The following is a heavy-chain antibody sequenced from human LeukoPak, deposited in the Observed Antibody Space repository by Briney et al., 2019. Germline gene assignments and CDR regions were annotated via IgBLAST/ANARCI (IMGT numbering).Heavy chain of an antibody. CDR2: IIPIFGTA. CDR1: GGTFSSYA. CDR3: ASRVLSSYGYYFDY. J-gene: IGHJ4*02. V-gene: IGHV1-69*05. D-gene: IGHD5-18*01. Sequence: SVKVSCKASGGTFSSYAISWVLQAPGHGLEWMGRIIPIFGTANYAQKFQGRVTITTDESTSTAYMELSSLRSEDTAVYYCASRVLSSYGYYFDYWGQGTLVTVSS.